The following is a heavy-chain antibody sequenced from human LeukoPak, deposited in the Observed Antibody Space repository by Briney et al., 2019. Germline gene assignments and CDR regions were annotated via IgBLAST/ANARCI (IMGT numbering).Heavy chain of an antibody. CDR1: GYTFTSYY. D-gene: IGHD3-10*01. CDR3: ATHAMVRGVTTFDY. J-gene: IGHJ4*02. CDR2: INPSGGST. Sequence: ASVKVSCKSSGYTFTSYYMHWVRQAPRQGLEWIGIINPSGGSTSYAQKFQGRVTMTRDTSTSTVYMELSSLRSEDTAVYYCATHAMVRGVTTFDYWGQGTLVTVSS. V-gene: IGHV1-46*03.